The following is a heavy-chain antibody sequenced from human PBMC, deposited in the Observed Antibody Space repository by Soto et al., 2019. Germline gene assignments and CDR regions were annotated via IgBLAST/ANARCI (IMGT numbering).Heavy chain of an antibody. CDR3: EGDIVATINWFDP. D-gene: IGHD5-12*01. CDR1: GFTFSSYA. Sequence: GGSLRLSCAASGFTFSSYAMSWVRQAPGKGLEWVSVISGSGGSTYYADSVKGRFTISRDNSKNTLYLQMNSLRTEDTAVYYCEGDIVATINWFDPWGQGTLVTVSS. J-gene: IGHJ5*02. V-gene: IGHV3-23*01. CDR2: ISGSGGST.